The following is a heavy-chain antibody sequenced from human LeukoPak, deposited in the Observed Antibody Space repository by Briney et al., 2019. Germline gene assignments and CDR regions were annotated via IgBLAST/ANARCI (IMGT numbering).Heavy chain of an antibody. CDR3: ARRTTALGQYYFDY. Sequence: KRGESLKISCKGSGYSFTSYWIGWVRQMPGKGMEWMGIIYPGDSDTRYSPSFQGQVTISADKSISTAYLQWSSLKASDTAMYYCARRTTALGQYYFDYWGQGTLVTVSS. D-gene: IGHD1-1*01. CDR1: GYSFTSYW. V-gene: IGHV5-51*01. CDR2: IYPGDSDT. J-gene: IGHJ4*02.